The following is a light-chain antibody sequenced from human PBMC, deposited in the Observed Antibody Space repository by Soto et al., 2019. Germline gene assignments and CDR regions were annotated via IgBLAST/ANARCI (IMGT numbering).Light chain of an antibody. CDR2: GAS. Sequence: EIVLTQSPGTLSLSPGERATLSCRASQSVSSSYLAWYQQKPGQTPRVLIYGASTRAIGIPARFSGSGFGTEFTLTISSLQSEDFAVYYCQQYGSSGTFGQGTKVDIK. V-gene: IGKV3-20*01. CDR1: QSVSSSY. CDR3: QQYGSSGT. J-gene: IGKJ1*01.